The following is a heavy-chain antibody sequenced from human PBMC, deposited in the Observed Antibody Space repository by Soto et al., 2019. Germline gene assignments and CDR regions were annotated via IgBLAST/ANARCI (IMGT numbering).Heavy chain of an antibody. CDR2: INSDGSSI. CDR3: ARIQYCSGVNCYDRAFDI. V-gene: IGHV3-74*01. D-gene: IGHD2-15*01. CDR1: GITFSSYW. J-gene: IGHJ3*02. Sequence: EVQLVESGGGLVQPGGSLRLSCAASGITFSSYWMHWVRQAPGKGLVWVSRINSDGSSITYAASVRGRFTISRDTAKNTLYLQMNSLRAEDTAMYYCARIQYCSGVNCYDRAFDIWGQGTMVTVSS.